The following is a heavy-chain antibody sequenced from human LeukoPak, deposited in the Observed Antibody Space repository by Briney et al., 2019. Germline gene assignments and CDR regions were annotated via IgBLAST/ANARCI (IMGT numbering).Heavy chain of an antibody. J-gene: IGHJ5*02. Sequence: GGSLRLSCAASGFTFSSYAMSWVRQAPGKGLEWVSAISGSGGSTYYADSVKGRFTISRDNSKNTLYLQMNSLRAEDTAVYYCAKDPDYYDSTAWFDPWGQGTLVTVSS. CDR1: GFTFSSYA. V-gene: IGHV3-23*01. CDR2: ISGSGGST. CDR3: AKDPDYYDSTAWFDP. D-gene: IGHD3-22*01.